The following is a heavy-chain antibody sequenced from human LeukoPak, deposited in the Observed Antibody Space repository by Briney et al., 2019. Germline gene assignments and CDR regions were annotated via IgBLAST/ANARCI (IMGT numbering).Heavy chain of an antibody. CDR2: ISSSGNPI. CDR1: GFTFSDYH. Sequence: GGSLRLSCTASGFTFSDYHMSWIRQAPGRGLEWVSYISSSGNPIHYADSVRGRFTISRDNAKNSLYLHMNSLRPEDAAVYYCARSTDGSGSYYYYGMDVWGQGTTVTVSS. D-gene: IGHD3-10*01. V-gene: IGHV3-11*01. J-gene: IGHJ6*02. CDR3: ARSTDGSGSYYYYGMDV.